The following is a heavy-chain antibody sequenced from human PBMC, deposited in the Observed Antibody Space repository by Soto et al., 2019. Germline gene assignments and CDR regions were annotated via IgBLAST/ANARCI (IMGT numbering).Heavy chain of an antibody. Sequence: SETXXXXCSVSXXSITSGGYSWSWIRQSPGQGLEWIGYIYQGGSAYYNPSLKTRVTILVDRSNNQFSLNLTSVTAADTAVYYCASAFYGVALWGQGTTVTVSS. CDR3: ASAFYGVAL. V-gene: IGHV4-30-2*06. CDR1: XXSITSGGYS. CDR2: IYQGGSA. J-gene: IGHJ6*02.